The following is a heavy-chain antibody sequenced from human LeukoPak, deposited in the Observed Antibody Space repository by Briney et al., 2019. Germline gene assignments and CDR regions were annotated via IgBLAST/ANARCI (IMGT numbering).Heavy chain of an antibody. J-gene: IGHJ4*02. Sequence: ASVKVSCKASGYTFTGYYMHWVRQAPGQGLEWMGWINPNSGGTNYAQKFQGRVTMTRDTSISTAYKELSRLRSDDTAVYYCARDYLWSGYPHYFDYWGQGTLVTVSS. CDR3: ARDYLWSGYPHYFDY. D-gene: IGHD3-3*01. CDR1: GYTFTGYY. V-gene: IGHV1-2*02. CDR2: INPNSGGT.